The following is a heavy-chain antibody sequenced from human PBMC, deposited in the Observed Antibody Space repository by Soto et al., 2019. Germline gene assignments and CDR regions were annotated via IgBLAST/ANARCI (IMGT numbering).Heavy chain of an antibody. V-gene: IGHV3-7*01. D-gene: IGHD2-15*01. J-gene: IGHJ4*02. CDR3: SRDVVVGAKALNY. CDR1: GFTFSNYW. Sequence: GGSLRLSCAASGFTFSNYWMTWVHQAPGKGLEWVANIKEDGSEKHYVDSVKGRFTISRDNAKNSLYLQMNSLRVEDTAVYFCSRDVVVGAKALNYWGQGALVTVSS. CDR2: IKEDGSEK.